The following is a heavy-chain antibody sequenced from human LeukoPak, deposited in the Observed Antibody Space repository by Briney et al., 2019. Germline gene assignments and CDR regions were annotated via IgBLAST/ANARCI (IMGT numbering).Heavy chain of an antibody. J-gene: IGHJ4*02. CDR1: GFTFDDYA. CDR2: ISWSSGSI. D-gene: IGHD6-6*01. CDR3: ARGPNSNWSGLDF. V-gene: IGHV3-9*01. Sequence: GRSLRLSCAASGFTFDDYAMHWVRQAPGKGLEWVSGISWSSGSIGYADSVKGRFTISRDNAKNTLYLQVNNLRAEDTAVYYCARGPNSNWSGLDFWGQGTLLTVSS.